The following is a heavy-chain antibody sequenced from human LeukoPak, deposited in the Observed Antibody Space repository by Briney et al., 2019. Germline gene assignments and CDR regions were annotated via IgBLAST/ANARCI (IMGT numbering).Heavy chain of an antibody. Sequence: PGRSLRLSCAASGFTFSSYAMSWVRQAPGKGLEWVSAISGSGGSTYYADSVKGRFTISRDNSKNTLYLQMNSLRAEDTAVYYCAKHDSSGSQFDYWGQGTLVTVSS. CDR3: AKHDSSGSQFDY. CDR1: GFTFSSYA. V-gene: IGHV3-23*01. J-gene: IGHJ4*02. D-gene: IGHD6-19*01. CDR2: ISGSGGST.